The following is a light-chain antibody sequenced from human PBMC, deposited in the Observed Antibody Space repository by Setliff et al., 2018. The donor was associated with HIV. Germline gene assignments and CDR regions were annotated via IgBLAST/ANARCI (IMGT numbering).Light chain of an antibody. V-gene: IGLV2-8*01. CDR2: AVN. CDR1: RSDVGGYNY. Sequence: QSALTQPPSASGSLGQSVTISCTGTRSDVGGYNYVSRYQLQPGKAPRLIIYAVNKRPSWVSARFSASKSGNAASLTVSGLQAEDEADYYCSSYAGGDTYVFGSGTKVTVL. J-gene: IGLJ1*01. CDR3: SSYAGGDTYV.